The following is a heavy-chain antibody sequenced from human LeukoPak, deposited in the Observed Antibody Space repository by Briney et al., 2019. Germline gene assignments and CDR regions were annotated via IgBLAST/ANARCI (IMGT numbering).Heavy chain of an antibody. V-gene: IGHV4-39*01. CDR1: GGSISGSSYY. CDR3: ARHYYYDSSGMDAYFQH. J-gene: IGHJ1*01. D-gene: IGHD3-22*01. CDR2: IYYSGST. Sequence: NPSETLSLTCTVSGGSISGSSYYWGWIRQPPGKGLEWIGSIYYSGSTYYNPSLKSRVTISVDTSKNQFSLKLSSVTAADTAVYYCARHYYYDSSGMDAYFQHWGQGTLVTVSS.